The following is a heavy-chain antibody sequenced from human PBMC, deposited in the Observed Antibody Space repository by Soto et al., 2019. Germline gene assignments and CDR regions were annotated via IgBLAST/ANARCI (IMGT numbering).Heavy chain of an antibody. J-gene: IGHJ6*02. CDR3: ARDHFVVVPAATATYYGMDV. CDR1: GFTFSSYS. CDR2: ISSSSSYI. Sequence: RLSCAASGFTFSSYSMNWVRQAPGKGLEWVSSISSSSSYIYYADSVKGRFTISRDNAKNSLYLQMNSLRAEDTAVYYCARDHFVVVPAATATYYGMDVWGQGTTVTVSS. V-gene: IGHV3-21*01. D-gene: IGHD2-2*01.